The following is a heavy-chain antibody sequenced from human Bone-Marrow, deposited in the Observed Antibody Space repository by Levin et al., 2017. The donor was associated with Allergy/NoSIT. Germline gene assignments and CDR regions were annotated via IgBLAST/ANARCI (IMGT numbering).Heavy chain of an antibody. D-gene: IGHD6-19*01. CDR3: AKDRGRQWLIFDAFDI. CDR1: GFTFSSYA. J-gene: IGHJ3*02. CDR2: ISGSGGST. V-gene: IGHV3-23*01. Sequence: GGSLRLSCAASGFTFSSYAMSWVRQAPGKGLEWVSAISGSGGSTYYADSVKGRFTISRDNSKNTLYLQMNSLRAEDTAVYYCAKDRGRQWLIFDAFDIWGQGTMVTVSS.